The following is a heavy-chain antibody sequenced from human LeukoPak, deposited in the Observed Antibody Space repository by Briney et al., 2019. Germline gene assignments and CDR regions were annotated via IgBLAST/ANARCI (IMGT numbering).Heavy chain of an antibody. Sequence: PSETLSLTCTVSGYSISSGYYWGWIRQPPGKGLEWIGSIYHSGSTYYNPSLKSRVTISVDTSKNQFSLKLSSVTAADTAVYYCARSGSYYFDHWGQGTLATVSS. CDR2: IYHSGST. J-gene: IGHJ4*02. CDR1: GYSISSGYY. V-gene: IGHV4-38-2*02. CDR3: ARSGSYYFDH. D-gene: IGHD1-26*01.